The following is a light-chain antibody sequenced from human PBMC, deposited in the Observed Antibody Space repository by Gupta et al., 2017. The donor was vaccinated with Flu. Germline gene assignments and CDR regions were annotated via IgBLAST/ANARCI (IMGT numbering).Light chain of an antibody. CDR1: SSDVGGYNY. Sequence: QSALTQPRSVSGSPGPSVTISCTGTSSDVGGYNYVSWYQQHPGKAPKLMICDVSKRPSGVPDRFSGSKSGNTASLTISGLQAEDEADYYCCSYAGSYTKVFGGGTKLTVL. CDR2: DVS. J-gene: IGLJ2*01. CDR3: CSYAGSYTKV. V-gene: IGLV2-11*01.